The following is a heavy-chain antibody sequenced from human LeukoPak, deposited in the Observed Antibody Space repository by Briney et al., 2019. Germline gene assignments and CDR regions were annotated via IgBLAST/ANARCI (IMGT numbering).Heavy chain of an antibody. CDR2: ILPDGSQK. Sequence: PGGSLRLSCVASDFTFNFYWMTWVRQAPGKGLEWLANILPDGSQKYYVDSVKGRFTISRDNPKNPLYLQINNLRAEDTAVYYCGRLAHNAWYVIDFWGQGTLVTVSS. CDR3: GRLAHNAWYVIDF. J-gene: IGHJ4*02. CDR1: DFTFNFYW. D-gene: IGHD6-13*01. V-gene: IGHV3-7*01.